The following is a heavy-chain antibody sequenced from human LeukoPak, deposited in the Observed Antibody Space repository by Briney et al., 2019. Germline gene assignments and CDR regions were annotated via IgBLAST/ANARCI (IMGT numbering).Heavy chain of an antibody. V-gene: IGHV3-23*01. D-gene: IGHD3-10*01. CDR2: ISGGSGNI. CDR1: GFTFSNYA. J-gene: IGHJ4*02. CDR3: AKGSDYYGSVTSKKTD. Sequence: PGGSLRLSCSVSGFTFSNYAMHWVRQGPGKGLEWVSLISGGSGNIYYVDSVKGRFTISRDNSKNTLYVQMTSLRAEDTAIYYCAKGSDYYGSVTSKKTDWGQGTLVTVSS.